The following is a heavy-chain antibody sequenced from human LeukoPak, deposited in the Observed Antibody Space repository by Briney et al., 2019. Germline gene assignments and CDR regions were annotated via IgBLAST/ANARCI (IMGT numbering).Heavy chain of an antibody. Sequence: GGSLRLSCAASGFTFNNAWLSWVRRPPGKGLEGVGRIKIKTDGGTTDYAAPVKGRFTISRDDSKNMLYLQMNRLKPEDTAVYYCTRRYNYDSSGYYYVRDAFDIWGQGKMVTVSS. D-gene: IGHD3-22*01. CDR3: TRRYNYDSSGYYYVRDAFDI. CDR2: IKIKTDGGTT. V-gene: IGHV3-15*01. CDR1: GFTFNNAW. J-gene: IGHJ3*02.